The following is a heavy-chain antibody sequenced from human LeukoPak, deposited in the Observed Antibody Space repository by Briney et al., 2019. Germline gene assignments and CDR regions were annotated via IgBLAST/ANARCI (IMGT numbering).Heavy chain of an antibody. Sequence: ASVKVSCKASGYTFTSYAMNWVRQAPGQGLEWMGWINTNTGNPTYAQGFTGRFVFSLDTSVSTAYLQISSLKAEDTAVYYCARDFAITKYYGMDVWGQGTTVTVSS. V-gene: IGHV7-4-1*02. CDR1: GYTFTSYA. D-gene: IGHD1-20*01. CDR3: ARDFAITKYYGMDV. J-gene: IGHJ6*02. CDR2: INTNTGNP.